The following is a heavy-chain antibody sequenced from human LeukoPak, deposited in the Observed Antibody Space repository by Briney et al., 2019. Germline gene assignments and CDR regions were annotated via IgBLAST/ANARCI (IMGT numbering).Heavy chain of an antibody. CDR3: ARTDQDYYDSDGFDY. J-gene: IGHJ4*02. V-gene: IGHV1-8*03. CDR2: MNPNSGNT. Sequence: ASVKVSCKASGYTFTSYDINWVRQATGQGLEWMGWMNPNSGNTGYAQKFQGRVTITRNTSISTAYMELSSLRSENTAVYYCARTDQDYYDSDGFDYWGQGTVVTVSS. CDR1: GYTFTSYD. D-gene: IGHD3-22*01.